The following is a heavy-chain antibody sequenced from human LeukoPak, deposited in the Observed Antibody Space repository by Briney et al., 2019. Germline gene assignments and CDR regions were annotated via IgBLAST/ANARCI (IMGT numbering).Heavy chain of an antibody. CDR3: ARVGPYCSSTSCYWGAFDI. CDR1: GYTFTGYY. Sequence: ASVKVSCKASGYTFTGYYMHWVRQAPGQGLAWMGWINPNSGGTNYAQKFQGRVTMTRDTSISTAYMELSRLRSDDTAVYYCARVGPYCSSTSCYWGAFDIWGQGTMVTVSS. V-gene: IGHV1-2*02. J-gene: IGHJ3*02. D-gene: IGHD2-2*01. CDR2: INPNSGGT.